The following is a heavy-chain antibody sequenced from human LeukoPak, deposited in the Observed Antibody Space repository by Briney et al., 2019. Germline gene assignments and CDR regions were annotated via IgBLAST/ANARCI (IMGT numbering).Heavy chain of an antibody. CDR2: LYSGGAT. V-gene: IGHV3-66*01. CDR3: TRDSANYHFAY. D-gene: IGHD4/OR15-4a*01. CDR1: GFTVKDNF. Sequence: PGGSLRLSCAASGFTVKDNFMSWVRQASGKGLEWVSVLYSGGATYYADSVKGRFTISRDNSKNIVFLQMNDLRTEDTAFYYCTRDSANYHFAYWGQGALVTVSS. J-gene: IGHJ4*02.